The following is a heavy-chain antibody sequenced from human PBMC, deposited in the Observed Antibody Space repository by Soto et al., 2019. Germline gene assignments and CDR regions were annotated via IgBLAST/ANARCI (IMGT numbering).Heavy chain of an antibody. CDR2: IYYSGST. J-gene: IGHJ5*02. CDR3: AALNRLRYSGYDYNGFDP. CDR1: GGSISSYY. Sequence: SETLSLTCTVSGGSISSYYWSWIRQPPGKGLEWIGYIYYSGSTNYNPSLKSRVTISVDTSKNQFSLKLSSVTAADTAVYYCAALNRLRYSGYDYNGFDPWGQGTLVTVSS. D-gene: IGHD5-12*01. V-gene: IGHV4-59*12.